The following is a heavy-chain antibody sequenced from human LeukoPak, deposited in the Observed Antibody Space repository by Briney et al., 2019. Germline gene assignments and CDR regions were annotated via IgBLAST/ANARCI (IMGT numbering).Heavy chain of an antibody. CDR1: GFTFSSYG. CDR2: IRYDGSNK. Sequence: GGSLRLSCAASGFTFSSYGMHWVRQAPGKGLEWVAVIRYDGSNKYYADSVKGRFTISRDNSKNTLYLQMNSLRAEDTAVYYCAREGRDGYNYGYFDYWGQGTLVTVSS. J-gene: IGHJ4*02. CDR3: AREGRDGYNYGYFDY. V-gene: IGHV3-33*01. D-gene: IGHD5-24*01.